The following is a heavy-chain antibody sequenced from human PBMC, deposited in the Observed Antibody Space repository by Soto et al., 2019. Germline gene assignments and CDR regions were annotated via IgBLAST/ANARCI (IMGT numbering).Heavy chain of an antibody. CDR1: WFTFTRYS. V-gene: IGHV3-21*06. J-gene: IGHJ4*02. CDR3: ARESEDLTSNFDY. Sequence: PXESLRLSCAASWFTFTRYSMNWVRPAPGKGLEWVSSISSTTNYIYYGDSMKGRFTISRDNAKNSLYLEMNSLRAEDTAVYYCARESEDLTSNFDYWGQGTLVTVSS. CDR2: ISSTTNYI.